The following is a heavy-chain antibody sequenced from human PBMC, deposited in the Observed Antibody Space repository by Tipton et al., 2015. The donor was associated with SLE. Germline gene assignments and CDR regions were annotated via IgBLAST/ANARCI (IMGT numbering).Heavy chain of an antibody. J-gene: IGHJ3*02. CDR2: IHSSGTT. CDR3: AREKGDAYPSLVAFDI. V-gene: IGHV4-59*02. CDR1: GGAVIHNY. Sequence: LRLSCSVSGGAVIHNYWSWIRQPPGKGLEWIGYIHSSGTTKYNSSLRSRVTISVDTSKNQFSLKLSSVTAADTAVYYCAREKGDAYPSLVAFDIWGQGTMVTVSS. D-gene: IGHD3-16*01.